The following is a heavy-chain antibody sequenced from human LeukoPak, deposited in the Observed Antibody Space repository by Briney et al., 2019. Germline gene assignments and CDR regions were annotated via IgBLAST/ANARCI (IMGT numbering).Heavy chain of an antibody. V-gene: IGHV1-69*05. CDR1: GGTFSSYA. CDR3: ARARYNWNRKEVNWFNP. D-gene: IGHD1-20*01. Sequence: SVKVSCKASGGTFSSYAISWVRQAPGQGLEWMGGIIPIFGTANYAQKFQGRVTITTDESTSTVYMELSSLRSEDTAVYYCARARYNWNRKEVNWFNPWGQGTLVTVSS. J-gene: IGHJ5*02. CDR2: IIPIFGTA.